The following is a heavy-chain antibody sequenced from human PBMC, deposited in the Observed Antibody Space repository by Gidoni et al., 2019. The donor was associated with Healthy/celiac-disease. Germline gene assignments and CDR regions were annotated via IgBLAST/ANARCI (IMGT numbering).Heavy chain of an antibody. D-gene: IGHD3-10*01. V-gene: IGHV1-69*04. CDR2: IIPILGIA. Sequence: QVQLVQSGAEVKKPGSSVKVSCKASGGTFSSYAISWVRQSPGQGLEWMGRIIPILGIANYAQKFQGRVTITADKSTSTAYMELSSLRSEDTAVYYCALPTYYYGSGSYYNNPDYYYYYYMDVWGKGTTVTVSS. J-gene: IGHJ6*03. CDR1: GGTFSSYA. CDR3: ALPTYYYGSGSYYNNPDYYYYYYMDV.